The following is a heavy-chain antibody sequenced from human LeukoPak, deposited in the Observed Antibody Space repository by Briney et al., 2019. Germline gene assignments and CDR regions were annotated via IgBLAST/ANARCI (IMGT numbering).Heavy chain of an antibody. V-gene: IGHV3-30-3*01. D-gene: IGHD3-9*01. CDR3: ARETTYYDILTGYYYYYGMDV. Sequence: GGSLRLSCAASGFTFSSYAMHWVRQAPGKGLEWVAVISHDGSNKYYADSVKGRFTISRDNSKNTLYLQMNSLRAEDTAVYYCARETTYYDILTGYYYYYGMDVWGQGTTVTVSS. CDR2: ISHDGSNK. CDR1: GFTFSSYA. J-gene: IGHJ6*02.